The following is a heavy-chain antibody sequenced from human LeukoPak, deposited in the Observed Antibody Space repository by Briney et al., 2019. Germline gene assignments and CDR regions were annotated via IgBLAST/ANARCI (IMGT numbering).Heavy chain of an antibody. CDR1: GFSFSASR. Sequence: GGSLRLSCAASGFSFSASRMNWVRQAPGKGLEWISYIHSSGSRMYYADSVKGRFTISRDNAKNSLYLQMNSLRDEDTAVYYCARGLEYSGYDFDYWGQGTLVTVSS. CDR3: ARGLEYSGYDFDY. J-gene: IGHJ4*02. CDR2: IHSSGSRM. D-gene: IGHD5-12*01. V-gene: IGHV3-48*02.